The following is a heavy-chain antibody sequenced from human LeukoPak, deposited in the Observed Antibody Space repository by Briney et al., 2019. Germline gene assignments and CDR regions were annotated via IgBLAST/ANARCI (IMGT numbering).Heavy chain of an antibody. D-gene: IGHD2-21*02. CDR2: ISAYTGGT. CDR1: GYTFNLYG. CDR3: ARDSLVTYSSPDN. Sequence: ASVELSCKTSGYTFNLYGITWVRQPAGQGLERMGWISAYTGGTSYAQKVQGRVTMTTDTSASTGYMELRSLRSDDTAVYYCARDSLVTYSSPDNWGQGTLVTVSS. V-gene: IGHV1-18*01. J-gene: IGHJ4*02.